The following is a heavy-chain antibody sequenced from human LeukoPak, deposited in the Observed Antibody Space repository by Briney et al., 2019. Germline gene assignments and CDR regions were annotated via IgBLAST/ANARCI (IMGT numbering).Heavy chain of an antibody. Sequence: PSETLSLTCTVSGGSISSYYWSWIRQPPGKGLEWIGYIYYSGSNNYNPSLQSRVTISVDTSKNQFSLKLSSVTAADTAVYYCARDYSRWFDPWGQGTLVTVSS. CDR1: GGSISSYY. CDR2: IYYSGSN. CDR3: ARDYSRWFDP. J-gene: IGHJ5*02. V-gene: IGHV4-59*01. D-gene: IGHD4-11*01.